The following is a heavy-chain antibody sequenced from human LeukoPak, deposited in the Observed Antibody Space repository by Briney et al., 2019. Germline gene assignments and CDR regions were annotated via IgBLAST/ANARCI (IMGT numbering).Heavy chain of an antibody. V-gene: IGHV1-3*01. CDR3: ARVIIGPPSHSETGSYLLDY. CDR2: INAGNGNT. D-gene: IGHD3-10*01. J-gene: IGHJ4*02. Sequence: GASVKVSCKASGYTFTSYAMHWVRQAPGQRLEWMGWINAGNGNTKYSQKFQGRVTITRDTSASTAYMELSSLRSEDTAVYYCARVIIGPPSHSETGSYLLDYWGQGTLVTVSS. CDR1: GYTFTSYA.